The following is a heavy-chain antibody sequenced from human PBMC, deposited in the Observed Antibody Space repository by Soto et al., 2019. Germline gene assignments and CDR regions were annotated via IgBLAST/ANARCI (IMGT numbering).Heavy chain of an antibody. V-gene: IGHV3-21*06. CDR1: RFSFSSYT. J-gene: IGHJ5*01. D-gene: IGHD2-15*01. Sequence: GGSLRLSCTASRFSFSSYTMNWVRQAPGKGLQWVASITNRGTHTYSADSVKGRFTISRDNDKNSLYLQMNNLRAEDTATYYCARAHEVAWFDSWGLGTLVTVSS. CDR3: ARAHEVAWFDS. CDR2: ITNRGTHT.